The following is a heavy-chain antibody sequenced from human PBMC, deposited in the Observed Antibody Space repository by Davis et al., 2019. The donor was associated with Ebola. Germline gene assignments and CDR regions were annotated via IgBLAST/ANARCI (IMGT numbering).Heavy chain of an antibody. J-gene: IGHJ6*02. CDR2: INPSGGST. Sequence: ASVKVSCKASGYTFTSYYMHWVRQAPGQGLEWMGIINPSGGSTSYAQKLQGRVTMTTDTSTSTAYMELRSLRSDDTAVYYCARRSGSPLGNYYYGMDVWGQGTTVTVSS. D-gene: IGHD1-26*01. V-gene: IGHV1-46*01. CDR1: GYTFTSYY. CDR3: ARRSGSPLGNYYYGMDV.